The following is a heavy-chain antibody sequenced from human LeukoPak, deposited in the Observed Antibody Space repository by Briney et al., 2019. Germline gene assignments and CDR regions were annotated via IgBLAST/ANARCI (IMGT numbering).Heavy chain of an antibody. J-gene: IGHJ4*02. CDR1: GYSISRGYY. CDR2: NYQSGCT. CDR3: ARYYDYVWGSFDY. Sequence: PSQTLSLACAVSGYSISRGYYWGWFRQTPGKGLEWIGSNYQSGCTYYNPCLKSRVTRSVGTSKSQFALKLSSVTAADTAVYYCARYYDYVWGSFDYWGQGTLVTVSS. D-gene: IGHD3-16*01. V-gene: IGHV4-38-2*01.